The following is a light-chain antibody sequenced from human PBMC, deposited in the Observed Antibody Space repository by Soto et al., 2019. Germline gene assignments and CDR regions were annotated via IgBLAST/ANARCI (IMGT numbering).Light chain of an antibody. Sequence: DIQLTQSPSFLSASVGDRVTITCRSSQGISSYLAWYQPKPGKAPKPLLYDASTLQSGVPSTFSGSGSGTQFTLTISSLQPEDSATYICQQLNSDPRTFGGGTKVAIK. CDR1: QGISSY. V-gene: IGKV1-9*01. J-gene: IGKJ4*01. CDR3: QQLNSDPRT. CDR2: DAS.